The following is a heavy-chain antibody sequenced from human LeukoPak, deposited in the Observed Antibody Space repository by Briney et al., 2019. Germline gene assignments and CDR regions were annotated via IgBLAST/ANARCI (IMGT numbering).Heavy chain of an antibody. Sequence: ASVKVSCKASGYTFTNYGIIWVRQAPGQGLEWMGWISAYNGNTNYAQKLQGRVTMTTDTSTSTAYMELRSLRSDDTAVYYCARVAVMFDWFDPWGQGTLVTVSS. J-gene: IGHJ5*02. CDR2: ISAYNGNT. V-gene: IGHV1-18*01. CDR1: GYTFTNYG. CDR3: ARVAVMFDWFDP. D-gene: IGHD6-19*01.